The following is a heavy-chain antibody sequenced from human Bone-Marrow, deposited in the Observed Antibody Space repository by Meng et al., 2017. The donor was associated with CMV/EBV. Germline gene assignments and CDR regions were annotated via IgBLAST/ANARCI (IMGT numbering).Heavy chain of an antibody. V-gene: IGHV1-2*02. Sequence: ASVKVSCKAYGYTFTGYYMHWVRQAPGQGLEWMGWINPNSGGTNYAQKFQGRVTMTRDTSISTAYMELSRLRSDDTAVYYCAWGSWSCYSIADWGPGTLVTFSS. CDR2: INPNSGGT. CDR1: GYTFTGYY. D-gene: IGHD3-3*01. CDR3: AWGSWSCYSIAD. J-gene: IGHJ4*02.